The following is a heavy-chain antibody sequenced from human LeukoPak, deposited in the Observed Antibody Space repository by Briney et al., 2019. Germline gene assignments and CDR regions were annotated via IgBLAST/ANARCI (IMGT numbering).Heavy chain of an antibody. V-gene: IGHV4-34*01. Sequence: SETLSLTCAVYGGSFSGYYWSWIRQPPGKGLEWIGEINHSGSTNYNPSLKSRVTISVDTSKNQFSLKLSSVTAADTAVYYCERIAVAGTSLIWGQGTMVTVSS. J-gene: IGHJ3*02. CDR2: INHSGST. CDR3: ERIAVAGTSLI. D-gene: IGHD6-19*01. CDR1: GGSFSGYY.